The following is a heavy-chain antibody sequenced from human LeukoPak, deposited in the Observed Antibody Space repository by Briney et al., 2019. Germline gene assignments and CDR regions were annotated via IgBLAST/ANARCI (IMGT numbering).Heavy chain of an antibody. V-gene: IGHV1-18*01. CDR2: ISAYNGNT. CDR3: ARVIGSPPYYYYYYMDV. CDR1: VYTFISYG. D-gene: IGHD3-10*01. Sequence: AAVKVSRKASVYTFISYGISWVRQAPGQGREWMGRISAYNGNTNYAQKLQGRVTMTTDTSTSTAYMELRSLRSDDTAVYYCARVIGSPPYYYYYYMDVWGKGTTVTVSS. J-gene: IGHJ6*03.